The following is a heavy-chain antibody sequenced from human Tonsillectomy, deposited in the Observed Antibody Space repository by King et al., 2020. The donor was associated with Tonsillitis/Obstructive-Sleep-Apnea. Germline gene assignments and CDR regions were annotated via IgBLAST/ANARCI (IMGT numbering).Heavy chain of an antibody. CDR1: GFIFSNYG. J-gene: IGHJ3*02. CDR2: KWYDGRNK. Sequence: VQLVESGGGVAQPGRSLRLSCAASGFIFSNYGMHWVRQAPGKGLEWVAVKWYDGRNKYYADSVKGRFTISRDNSKNTLYLQMNILRAEDTAVYYCARDGFNAFDIWGQGTMVTVS. V-gene: IGHV3-33*01. CDR3: ARDGFNAFDI.